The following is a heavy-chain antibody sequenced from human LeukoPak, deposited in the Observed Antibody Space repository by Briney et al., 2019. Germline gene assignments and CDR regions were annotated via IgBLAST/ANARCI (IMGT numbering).Heavy chain of an antibody. CDR3: ARGSRRDSSGYYGY. CDR1: GYTFTSYG. V-gene: IGHV1-18*01. Sequence: GASVKVSCKASGYTFTSYGISWVRQAPGQGLEWMGWVSAYNGNTNYAQKLQGRVTMTADTSTSTAYMELRSLRSDDTAVYYCARGSRRDSSGYYGYWGQGTLVTVSS. CDR2: VSAYNGNT. J-gene: IGHJ4*02. D-gene: IGHD3-22*01.